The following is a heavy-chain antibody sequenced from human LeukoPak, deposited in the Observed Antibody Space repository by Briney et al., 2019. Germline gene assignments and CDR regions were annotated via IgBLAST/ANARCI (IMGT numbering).Heavy chain of an antibody. D-gene: IGHD5-12*01. CDR2: INPNSGGT. J-gene: IGHJ4*02. CDR3: ARAYSDYDLGGAKGY. V-gene: IGHV1-2*02. Sequence: ASVKVSCKASGYTFTGYYMHWVRQAPGQGLERMGWINPNSGGTNYAQKFQGRVTMTGDTSISTAYMELSRLRSDDTAVYYCARAYSDYDLGGAKGYWGQGTLVTVSS. CDR1: GYTFTGYY.